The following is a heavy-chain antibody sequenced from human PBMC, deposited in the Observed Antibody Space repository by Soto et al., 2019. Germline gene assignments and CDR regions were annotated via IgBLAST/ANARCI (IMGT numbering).Heavy chain of an antibody. J-gene: IGHJ4*02. CDR1: GFTFSSYA. CDR3: VKDQGGYSGYLFDY. V-gene: IGHV3-64D*06. Sequence: GGSLRLSCSASGFTFSSYAMHWVRQAPGKGQEYVSAISSNGGSTYYADTVKGRFTISRDNSKNTLYLQMSSQRDEDTDMYYCVKDQGGYSGYLFDYWGQGTLVTVSS. D-gene: IGHD5-12*01. CDR2: ISSNGGST.